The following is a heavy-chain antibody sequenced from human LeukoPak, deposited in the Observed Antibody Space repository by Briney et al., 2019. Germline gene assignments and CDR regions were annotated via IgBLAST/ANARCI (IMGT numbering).Heavy chain of an antibody. D-gene: IGHD6-6*01. Sequence: SQTLSLXCTLSGGSISSGNYCWSWIRQPAGKGLEWVGHIYTTGTTSYNPSLKSRVTISVDTSKNQFSLKLSSVTAADTAVYYCARGPTLTISARLSGYYYYMDVWGKGTTVTVSS. CDR2: IYTTGTT. CDR3: ARGPTLTISARLSGYYYYMDV. V-gene: IGHV4-61*09. J-gene: IGHJ6*03. CDR1: GGSISSGNYC.